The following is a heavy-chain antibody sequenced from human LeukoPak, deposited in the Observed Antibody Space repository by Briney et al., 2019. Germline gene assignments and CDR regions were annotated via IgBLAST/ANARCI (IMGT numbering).Heavy chain of an antibody. D-gene: IGHD1-14*01. Sequence: GGSLRLSCLASGYTFSSYSINWVRQAPGKGLEWVSSISVRSNYIYYADSVRGRFRISRDDARDSLYLQMNSLRAEDTAVYYCTRDRSRAEDDWGQGTLVTVSS. CDR1: GYTFSSYS. J-gene: IGHJ4*02. CDR2: ISVRSNYI. V-gene: IGHV3-21*01. CDR3: TRDRSRAEDD.